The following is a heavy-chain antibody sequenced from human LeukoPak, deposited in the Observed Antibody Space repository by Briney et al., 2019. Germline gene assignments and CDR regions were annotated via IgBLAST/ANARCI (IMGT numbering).Heavy chain of an antibody. D-gene: IGHD2-2*01. CDR3: TTLRGGVVVPAAMYYFDY. Sequence: GGSLRLSCAASGFTFSNAWMSWVRQAPGKGLECVGRIKSKTDGGTTDYAAPVKGRFTISRDDSKNTLYLQMNSLKTEDTAVYYCTTLRGGVVVPAAMYYFDYWGQGTLVTVSS. J-gene: IGHJ4*02. V-gene: IGHV3-15*01. CDR1: GFTFSNAW. CDR2: IKSKTDGGTT.